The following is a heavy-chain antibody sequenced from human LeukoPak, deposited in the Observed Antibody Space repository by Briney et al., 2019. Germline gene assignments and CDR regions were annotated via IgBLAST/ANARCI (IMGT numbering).Heavy chain of an antibody. CDR2: IYHSGSI. CDR1: GASISSYY. J-gene: IGHJ4*02. Sequence: SETLSLICTVSGASISSYYWSWIRQPPGKGLEWIGDIYHSGSIKYNPSLKSRVTMSVDTSKNQFSLKLSSVTAADTAIYYCARENPSGYYNRPIDYWGQGTLVTVSS. CDR3: ARENPSGYYNRPIDY. D-gene: IGHD3-22*01. V-gene: IGHV4-59*01.